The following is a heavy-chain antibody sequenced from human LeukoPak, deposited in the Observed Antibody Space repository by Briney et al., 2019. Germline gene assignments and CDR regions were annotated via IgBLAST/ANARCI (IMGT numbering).Heavy chain of an antibody. J-gene: IGHJ4*02. CDR2: IYYSGST. Sequence: KPSETLSLTCTVSGGSISSYYWSWIRQPPGKGLEWIGYIYYSGSTNYNPSLKSRVTISVDTSKNQFSLKLSSVTAADTAVYYCARGWAHDLAVAGLPFDYWGQGTPVTVSS. CDR1: GGSISSYY. D-gene: IGHD6-19*01. CDR3: ARGWAHDLAVAGLPFDY. V-gene: IGHV4-59*01.